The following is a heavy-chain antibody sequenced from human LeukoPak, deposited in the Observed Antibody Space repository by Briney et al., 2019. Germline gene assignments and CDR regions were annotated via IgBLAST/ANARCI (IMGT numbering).Heavy chain of an antibody. D-gene: IGHD3-22*01. Sequence: SETLSLTCDVSGDSISSGDYSWSWIRQPPGKGLEWIGNIYLSGCTYYNPSLKSRVTISVDTSKNQFSLKLSSVTAADTAVYYCARGGGYDSSGYYYVSFDYWGQGTLVTVSS. J-gene: IGHJ4*02. CDR2: IYLSGCT. V-gene: IGHV4-30-2*01. CDR3: ARGGGYDSSGYYYVSFDY. CDR1: GDSISSGDYS.